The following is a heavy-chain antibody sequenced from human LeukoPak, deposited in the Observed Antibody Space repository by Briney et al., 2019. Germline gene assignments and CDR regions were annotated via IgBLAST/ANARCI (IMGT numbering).Heavy chain of an antibody. CDR2: IAYDGSNK. CDR3: ARPPPYSSSWYDYYYGMDV. D-gene: IGHD6-13*01. V-gene: IGHV3-30-3*01. CDR1: GYTFSRYA. J-gene: IGHJ6*02. Sequence: PGGSLRLSCAASGYTFSRYAMHWVRQAPGKGLEWVAVIAYDGSNKYYADSVKGRFTISRDNSKNTLYLQMNSLRAEDTAVYYCARPPPYSSSWYDYYYGMDVWGQGTMVTVSS.